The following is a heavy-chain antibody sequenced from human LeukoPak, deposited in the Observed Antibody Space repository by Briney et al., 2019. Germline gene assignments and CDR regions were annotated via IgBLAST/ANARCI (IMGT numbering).Heavy chain of an antibody. CDR2: IIGSGGST. CDR1: GFTYRIYA. D-gene: IGHD3-22*01. CDR3: AKEGAGITMVVVVITPTFDY. J-gene: IGHJ4*02. Sequence: GGSLTLSCAASGFTYRIYAMSWVGQPPGKGLEGVSSIIGSGGSTYYADSVKGRFTISRDNSKNTLYLQMNSLRAEDTAVYYCAKEGAGITMVVVVITPTFDYWGQGTLVTVSS. V-gene: IGHV3-23*01.